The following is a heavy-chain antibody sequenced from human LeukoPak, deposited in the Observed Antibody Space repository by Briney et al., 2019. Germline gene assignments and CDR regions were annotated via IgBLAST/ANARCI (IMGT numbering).Heavy chain of an antibody. D-gene: IGHD3-22*01. CDR1: GFTFSSYA. CDR2: ISGSGGST. CDR3: TRGFYDSSADN. J-gene: IGHJ4*02. Sequence: PGGSVRLSCAASGFTFSSYAMSWLREGPGKGLEWVSAISGSGGSTYYAASVKGRFTISRDNSKNTLYLQMNSLRAEDTAVYYCTRGFYDSSADNWGQGTLVTVSS. V-gene: IGHV3-23*01.